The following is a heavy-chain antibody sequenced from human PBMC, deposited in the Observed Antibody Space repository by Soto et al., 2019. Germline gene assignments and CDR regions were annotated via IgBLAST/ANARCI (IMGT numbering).Heavy chain of an antibody. V-gene: IGHV1-46*02. CDR1: GYTFNTYY. CDR2: IHPSGGGT. J-gene: IGHJ4*02. Sequence: QVQLVQSGAEVRKPGASVKVSCKPSGYTFNTYYLHWLRQAPGQALEWMGVIHPSGGGTTYAQKCRRRVTVNRDTSTTKVFLEWSSLRSDDTAVYDCARGGHIAVVTASFDNWGQGTLVTVSS. D-gene: IGHD2-21*02. CDR3: ARGGHIAVVTASFDN.